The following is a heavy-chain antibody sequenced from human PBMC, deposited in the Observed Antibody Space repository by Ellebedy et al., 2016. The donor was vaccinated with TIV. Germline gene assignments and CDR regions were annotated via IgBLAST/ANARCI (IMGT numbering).Heavy chain of an antibody. J-gene: IGHJ4*02. CDR1: GFTFSSYE. CDR2: ISSSGSTI. CDR3: ARTVRAGLFDY. D-gene: IGHD4-17*01. V-gene: IGHV3-48*03. Sequence: PGGSLRLSCAASGFTFSSYEMNWVRQAPGKGLEWVSYISSSGSTIYYADSVKGRFTISRDNAKNSLYLQMNSLRAEDTAVYYCARTVRAGLFDYWGQGTLVTVSS.